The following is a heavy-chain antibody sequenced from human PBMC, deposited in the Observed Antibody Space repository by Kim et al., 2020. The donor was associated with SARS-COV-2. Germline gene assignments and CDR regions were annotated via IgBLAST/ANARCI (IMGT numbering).Heavy chain of an antibody. Sequence: GNTGIAKKVQARVTMTRNTSISTAYMELSSLRYEDTAVYYCARAGDEPDYWGQGTLVTVSS. V-gene: IGHV1-8*01. CDR2: GNT. J-gene: IGHJ4*02. CDR3: ARAGDEPDY. D-gene: IGHD7-27*01.